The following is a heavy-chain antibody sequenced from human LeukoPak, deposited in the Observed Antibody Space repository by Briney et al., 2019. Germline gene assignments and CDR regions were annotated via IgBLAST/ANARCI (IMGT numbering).Heavy chain of an antibody. CDR1: GGSFSGYY. D-gene: IGHD5-18*01. V-gene: IGHV4-31*11. CDR2: IYYSGST. Sequence: SETLSLTCAVYGGSFSGYYWSWIRQHPGKGLEWIGYIYYSGSTYYNPSLKSRVTISVDTSKNQFSLKLSSVTAADTAVYYCARNTAMVTYFDYWGQGTLVTVSS. CDR3: ARNTAMVTYFDY. J-gene: IGHJ4*02.